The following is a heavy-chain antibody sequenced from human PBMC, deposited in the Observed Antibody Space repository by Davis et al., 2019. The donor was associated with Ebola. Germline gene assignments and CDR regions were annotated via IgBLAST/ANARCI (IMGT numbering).Heavy chain of an antibody. Sequence: SETLSLTCAVSGGSISSYYWSWIRQPPGKGLEWIGYIQNSGSTNYNPSLKSRVTMSVDTSKNQFSLKLSSVTAADTAVYYCARHRGNSGYVLYGQKPYNWFDPWGQGTLVAVFS. CDR3: ARHRGNSGYVLYGQKPYNWFDP. D-gene: IGHD5-12*01. CDR2: IQNSGST. J-gene: IGHJ5*02. V-gene: IGHV4-59*08. CDR1: GGSISSYY.